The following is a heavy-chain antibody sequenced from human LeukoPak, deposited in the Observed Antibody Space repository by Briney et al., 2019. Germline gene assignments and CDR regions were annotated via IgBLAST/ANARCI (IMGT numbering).Heavy chain of an antibody. CDR3: ARDQSIYETFQH. V-gene: IGHV1-18*01. CDR2: ISAYNGNT. J-gene: IGHJ1*01. D-gene: IGHD2/OR15-2a*01. Sequence: FSXXAXXWVXXXPXQXXXXMGWISAYNGNTNYAQKLQGRVTMTTDTSTSTAYMELRSLRSDDTAVYYCARDQSIYETFQHWGQGTLVTVSS. CDR1: FSXXA.